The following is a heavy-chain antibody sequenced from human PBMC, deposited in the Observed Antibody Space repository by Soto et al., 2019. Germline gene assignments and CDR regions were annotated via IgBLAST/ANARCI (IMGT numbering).Heavy chain of an antibody. V-gene: IGHV3-30*18. CDR3: AKGFWSGYSDY. J-gene: IGHJ4*02. D-gene: IGHD3-3*01. CDR2: ISYDGSNK. CDR1: GFTFSSYG. Sequence: PWGSLRLSCSASGFTFSSYGMHWFRQAPGKGLEWVAVISYDGSNKYYADSVKGRFTISRDNSKNTLYLQMNSLRAEDTAVYYCAKGFWSGYSDYWGQGTLVTVSS.